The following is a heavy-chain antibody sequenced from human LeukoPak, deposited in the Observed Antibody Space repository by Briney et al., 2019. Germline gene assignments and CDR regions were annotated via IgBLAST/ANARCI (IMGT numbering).Heavy chain of an antibody. CDR2: IYTSGST. CDR3: ARFDSGAFDI. J-gene: IGHJ3*02. V-gene: IGHV4-4*09. D-gene: IGHD1-26*01. Sequence: PSETLSLTCTVSGGSISSYYWSWIRQPPGKGLEWIGYIYTSGSTNYNPSLKSRVTISVDTSKNQFSLKLSSVTAADTAVHYCARFDSGAFDIWGQGTMVTVSS. CDR1: GGSISSYY.